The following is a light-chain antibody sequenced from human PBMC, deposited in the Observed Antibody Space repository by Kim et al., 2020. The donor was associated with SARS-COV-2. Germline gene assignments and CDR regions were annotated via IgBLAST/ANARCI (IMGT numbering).Light chain of an antibody. CDR3: QQYFRSPYT. J-gene: IGKJ2*01. V-gene: IGKV1-NL1*01. CDR1: QDIMNS. Sequence: DVQMTQSPSSLSASVGDRVTITCRASQDIMNSLAWYQQEPGKAPKLLLYTASRLESGVPSRFSGSGSGTDYSLTISGLLPEDFATYYCQQYFRSPYTFGQGTKLEIK. CDR2: TAS.